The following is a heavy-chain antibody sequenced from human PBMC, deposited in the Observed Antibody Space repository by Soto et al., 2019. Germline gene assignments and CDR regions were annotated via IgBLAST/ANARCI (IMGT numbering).Heavy chain of an antibody. CDR3: ARGGTYGSGSYFRTRNYYFDY. CDR1: GGSFSGYY. Sequence: PSETLSLTCAVYGGSFSGYYCSWIRQPPGKGLELIGEINHSGSTNYNPSLKSRVTISVDTSKNQFSLKLSSVTAADTAVYYCARGGTYGSGSYFRTRNYYFDYWGQGTLVTVSS. V-gene: IGHV4-34*01. D-gene: IGHD3-10*01. J-gene: IGHJ4*02. CDR2: INHSGST.